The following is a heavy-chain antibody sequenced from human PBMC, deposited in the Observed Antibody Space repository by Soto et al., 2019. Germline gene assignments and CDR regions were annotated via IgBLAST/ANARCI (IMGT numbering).Heavy chain of an antibody. Sequence: PGGSLRLSCAASGLTFTNYAMSWVRQSPGKGLEWVSGISGSGSSTYYADSVYGRFTISRDNSINTLYLQMNSLRAEDTAVYYCAKEAEMSAGYGMDVWGQGTTVTASS. V-gene: IGHV3-23*01. CDR2: ISGSGSST. CDR1: GLTFTNYA. D-gene: IGHD3-3*01. J-gene: IGHJ6*02. CDR3: AKEAEMSAGYGMDV.